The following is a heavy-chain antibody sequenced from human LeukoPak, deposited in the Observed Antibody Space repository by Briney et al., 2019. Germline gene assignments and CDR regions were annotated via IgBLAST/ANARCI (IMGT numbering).Heavy chain of an antibody. CDR3: ARGTGITGTTFGY. J-gene: IGHJ4*02. D-gene: IGHD1-7*01. CDR1: GFTFSSYS. V-gene: IGHV3-21*01. CDR2: ISSSSSYI. Sequence: GGSLRLSCAASGFTFSSYSMNWVRQAPGRGLEWVSSISSSSSYIYYADSVKGRFTISRDNAKNSLYLQMNSLRAEDTAVYYCARGTGITGTTFGYWGQGTLVTVSS.